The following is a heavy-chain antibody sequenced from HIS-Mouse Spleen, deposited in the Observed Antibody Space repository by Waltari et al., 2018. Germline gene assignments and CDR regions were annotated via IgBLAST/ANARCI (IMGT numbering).Heavy chain of an antibody. CDR2: IYYSGST. CDR3: ARKRTASGWFDP. D-gene: IGHD2-21*02. J-gene: IGHJ5*02. V-gene: IGHV4-39*01. CDR1: GGSLSSSRYY. Sequence: QLQLQESGPGLVKPSETLSLTCTVPGGSLSSSRYYWGWIRQPPGKGLEWIGGIYYSGSTYYNPSLKSRVTISVDTSKNQFSLKLSSVTAADTAVYYCARKRTASGWFDPWGQGTLVTVSS.